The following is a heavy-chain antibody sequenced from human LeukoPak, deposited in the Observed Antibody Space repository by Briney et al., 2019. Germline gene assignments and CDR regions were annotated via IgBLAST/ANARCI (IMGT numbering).Heavy chain of an antibody. CDR3: ARHWYSVVARAPGFFDP. CDR1: GGSIRSNRYY. J-gene: IGHJ5*02. D-gene: IGHD2-21*01. Sequence: SETLSLTCSVSGGSIRSNRYYWGWIRQAPGKGLEWIATIYNSGTTYYNPSFKSRVTISADTSKNQFSLKLFSVTAADTALYYCARHWYSVVARAPGFFDPWGQGTLVTVSP. CDR2: IYNSGTT. V-gene: IGHV4-39*01.